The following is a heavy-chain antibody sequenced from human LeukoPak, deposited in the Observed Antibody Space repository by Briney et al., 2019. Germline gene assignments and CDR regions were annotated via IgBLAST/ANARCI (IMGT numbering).Heavy chain of an antibody. J-gene: IGHJ4*02. CDR3: ARDEYDGDY. CDR1: GYTFISYY. D-gene: IGHD3-3*01. Sequence: ASVMVSCKASGYTFISYYMHWVRQAPGQGLEWMGIINPSSGSTTYAQKFQGRVTVTRDTSTSTVYMELSSLRSEDTAVYYCARDEYDGDYWGQGTLVTVSS. V-gene: IGHV1-46*01. CDR2: INPSSGST.